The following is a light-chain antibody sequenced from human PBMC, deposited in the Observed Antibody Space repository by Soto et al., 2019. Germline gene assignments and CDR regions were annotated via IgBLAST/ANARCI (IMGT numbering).Light chain of an antibody. CDR1: QSVSSRF. V-gene: IGKV3-20*01. CDR2: GAS. J-gene: IGKJ1*01. Sequence: ENVLTQSPGTLSLSPGERATLSCRASQSVSSRFLAWYQQKPGQAPRLLIYGASSRATGVPDRFGGSGSGTDFTLTISRLEPEDFAVYYCQQFDGSPSWTFGQGTQVEIK. CDR3: QQFDGSPSWT.